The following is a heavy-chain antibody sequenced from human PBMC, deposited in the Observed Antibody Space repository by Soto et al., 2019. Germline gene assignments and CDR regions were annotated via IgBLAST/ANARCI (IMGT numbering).Heavy chain of an antibody. CDR2: IYWDDDK. J-gene: IGHJ5*02. Sequence: QITLKESGPTLVKPTQTLTLTCTFSGFSLSTSGVGVGWIRQPPGQALEWLALIYWDDDKRYSPSLKSRVTISKDTSKNQVILTMTNMVPVDTTTYYGARLRLGELASGFDPWGQGTLVTVSS. CDR1: GFSLSTSGVG. V-gene: IGHV2-5*02. D-gene: IGHD3-16*01. CDR3: ARLRLGELASGFDP.